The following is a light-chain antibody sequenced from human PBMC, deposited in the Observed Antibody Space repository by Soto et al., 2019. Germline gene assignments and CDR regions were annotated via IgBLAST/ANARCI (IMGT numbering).Light chain of an antibody. CDR1: SCDVGGYNS. Sequence: QSALTQPASVSGSPGQSITISCTGTSCDVGGYNSVSWYQQHPGKAPKLMIYDVSNRPSGVSNRFSGSKSGNTASLTISGLQAEDEADYYCSSYTSSSSVVFGGGTKLTVL. V-gene: IGLV2-14*01. CDR3: SSYTSSSSVV. J-gene: IGLJ2*01. CDR2: DVS.